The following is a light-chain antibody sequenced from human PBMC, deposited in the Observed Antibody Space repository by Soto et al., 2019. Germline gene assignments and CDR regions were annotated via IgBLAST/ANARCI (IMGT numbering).Light chain of an antibody. V-gene: IGKV3-11*01. Sequence: ELVWTQSTETLSLSPGERCPRSGRASQSVSNYVAWYQQRPGQAPRLLIYDESNRATGIPARFSGSGSGTDFPLTISSLEPEDFEVYYCQKRSHGLTVGGGTKVDIK. CDR3: QKRSHGLT. CDR1: QSVSNY. J-gene: IGKJ4*01. CDR2: DES.